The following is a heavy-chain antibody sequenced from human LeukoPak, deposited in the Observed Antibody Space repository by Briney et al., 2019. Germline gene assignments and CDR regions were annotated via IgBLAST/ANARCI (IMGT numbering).Heavy chain of an antibody. CDR2: TYGGGNT. D-gene: IGHD3-22*01. Sequence: AGSLRLSGAVSGFTGSSNYMSWVRQAPGKGLEWVSATYGGGNTYFADSVKGRFIISRDNSKNTLYLQMNSLRAEDTAVYYCARETYYYDSRGDAFDIWGQGTMVPVSS. CDR3: ARETYYYDSRGDAFDI. CDR1: GFTGSSNY. V-gene: IGHV3-66*01. J-gene: IGHJ3*02.